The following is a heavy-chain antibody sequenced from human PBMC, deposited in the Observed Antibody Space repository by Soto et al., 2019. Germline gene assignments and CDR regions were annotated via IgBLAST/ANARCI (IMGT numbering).Heavy chain of an antibody. V-gene: IGHV4-4*07. CDR2: ITINGNT. J-gene: IGHJ1*01. Sequence: QVQQQESGPGLVKPSDTLSLTCRVPGAYISDFSWSWIRQPAGKGLEWIGRITINGNTQKNPSFKSRGTMSIDTSRNYCSLDLQSAAAADTALYYCARETGENWTYEAHWGPGTLVTVSS. CDR1: GAYISDFS. CDR3: ARETGENWTYEAH. D-gene: IGHD1-7*01.